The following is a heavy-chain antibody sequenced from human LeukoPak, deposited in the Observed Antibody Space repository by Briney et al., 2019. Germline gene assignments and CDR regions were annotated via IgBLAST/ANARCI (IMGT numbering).Heavy chain of an antibody. CDR2: INPNSGGT. V-gene: IGHV1-2*02. CDR1: GYTFTGYY. CDR3: ARDHPAGRPPSAFDI. Sequence: ASVKVSCKASGYTFTGYYMHWVRQAPGQGLEWMGWINPNSGGTNYAQKFQGRVTMTRDTSISTAYMELSRLRSDDTAVYYCARDHPAGRPPSAFDIWGQGTMVTVSS. J-gene: IGHJ3*02. D-gene: IGHD6-13*01.